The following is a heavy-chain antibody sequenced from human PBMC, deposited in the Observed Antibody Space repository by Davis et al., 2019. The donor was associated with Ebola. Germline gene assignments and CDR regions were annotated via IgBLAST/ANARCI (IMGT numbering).Heavy chain of an antibody. Sequence: MPSQTLSPTCPLSAASISSYYWACIRQPPGKGLEWIGSIYSNGRTFYNLSLKSRVTISVDTSKNQFSLKLNSVTAADTAVYYCASDLAWGQGTLVTVTS. D-gene: IGHD3-3*02. V-gene: IGHV4-39*01. CDR3: ASDLA. CDR1: AASISSYY. CDR2: IYSNGRT. J-gene: IGHJ4*02.